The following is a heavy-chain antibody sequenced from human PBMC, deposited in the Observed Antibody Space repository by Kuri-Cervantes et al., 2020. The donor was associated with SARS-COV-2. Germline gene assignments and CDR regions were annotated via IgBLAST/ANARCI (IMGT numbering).Heavy chain of an antibody. CDR3: ATYSSSSWHFDY. Sequence: SVKVSCKASGGTFSSYAISWVRQAPGQGLEWMGGIIPIFGTANYAQKFQGRVTITADKSTSTAYMELSSLRSEDTAVYYCATYSSSSWHFDYWGQGTLVTVSS. J-gene: IGHJ4*02. V-gene: IGHV1-69*06. CDR2: IIPIFGTA. D-gene: IGHD6-6*01. CDR1: GGTFSSYA.